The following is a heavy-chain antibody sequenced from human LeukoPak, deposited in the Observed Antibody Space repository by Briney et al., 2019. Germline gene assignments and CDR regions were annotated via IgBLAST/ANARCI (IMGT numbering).Heavy chain of an antibody. V-gene: IGHV3-23*01. CDR2: ISGSGGST. CDR1: GFTFSSYA. CDR3: ASGSYGFFPIDY. D-gene: IGHD1-26*01. J-gene: IGHJ4*02. Sequence: SGGSLRLSCAASGFTFSSYAMSWVRQAPGKGLEWVSAISGSGGSTYYADSVKGRFTISRDNAKNSLYLQMNSLRAEDTAVYYCASGSYGFFPIDYWGQGTLVTVSS.